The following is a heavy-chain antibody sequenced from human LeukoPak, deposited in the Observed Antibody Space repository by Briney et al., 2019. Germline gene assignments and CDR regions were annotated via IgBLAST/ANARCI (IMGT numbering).Heavy chain of an antibody. Sequence: PGGSLRLSCAASGFTFSNAWMNWVRQAPGKGLEWVGRIKSKAAGGTTDYAAPVKGRFTISRDDSKDTLYLQMNSLKTEDTAVYYCTSGPIAAGEAFDYWGQGTLVTVSS. D-gene: IGHD6-13*01. J-gene: IGHJ4*02. CDR2: IKSKAAGGTT. V-gene: IGHV3-15*01. CDR3: TSGPIAAGEAFDY. CDR1: GFTFSNAW.